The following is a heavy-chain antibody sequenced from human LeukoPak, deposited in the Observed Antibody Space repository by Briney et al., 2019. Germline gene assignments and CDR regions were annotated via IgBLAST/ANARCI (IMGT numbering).Heavy chain of an antibody. CDR3: ARHFDF. CDR2: ISYSGST. CDR1: GFTFSSYSMN. J-gene: IGHJ4*02. Sequence: GSLRLSCAASGFTFSSYSMNWVRQPPGKGLEWIGTISYSGSTYYNPSLKSRVAISVDTSKNQFSLKLNSVTAADTAVYYCARHFDFWGQGTLVTVSS. V-gene: IGHV4-39*01.